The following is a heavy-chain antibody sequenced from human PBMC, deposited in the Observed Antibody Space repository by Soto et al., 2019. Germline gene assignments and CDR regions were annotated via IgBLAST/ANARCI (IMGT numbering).Heavy chain of an antibody. CDR1: GGSVSSGSYY. V-gene: IGHV4-61*01. D-gene: IGHD2-2*01. CDR2: IYYSGST. CDR3: ARDSSEGSTSCLDI. Sequence: QVQLQESGPGLVKPSETLSLTCTVSGGSVSSGSYYWSWIRQPPGKGLEWIGYIYYSGSTNYNPSLKSRVTISVDTSKNQFSLKLSSVTAADTAVYYCARDSSEGSTSCLDIWGQGTMVTVSS. J-gene: IGHJ3*02.